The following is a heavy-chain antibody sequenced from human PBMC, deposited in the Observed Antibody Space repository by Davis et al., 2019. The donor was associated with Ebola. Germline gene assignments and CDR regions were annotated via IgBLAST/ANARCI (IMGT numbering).Heavy chain of an antibody. Sequence: GESLKISCAASGFTFSNYWMHWVRQAPGKGLVWVSRIEGDGTTKTYADSVKGRFTISRDNAKNTVYLQMSNLRADDTAVYYCARGRTVTNNWFDSWGRGTLVTVSP. D-gene: IGHD4-17*01. V-gene: IGHV3-74*01. CDR2: IEGDGTTK. CDR3: ARGRTVTNNWFDS. CDR1: GFTFSNYW. J-gene: IGHJ5*01.